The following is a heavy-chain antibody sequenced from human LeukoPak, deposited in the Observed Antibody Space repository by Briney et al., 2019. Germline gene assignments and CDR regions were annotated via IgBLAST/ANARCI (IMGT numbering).Heavy chain of an antibody. J-gene: IGHJ4*02. CDR3: ARGRARMTPDY. CDR1: GGSMSSGAYY. CDR2: IYTSGTS. D-gene: IGHD2/OR15-2a*01. V-gene: IGHV4-61*02. Sequence: SQTLSLTCTVSGGSMSSGAYYWSWIRQSAGKGLEWIGRIYTSGTSNYNPSLKSRVTISVDTSKNQFSLKLSSVTAADTAVYYCARGRARMTPDYWGQGTLVTVSS.